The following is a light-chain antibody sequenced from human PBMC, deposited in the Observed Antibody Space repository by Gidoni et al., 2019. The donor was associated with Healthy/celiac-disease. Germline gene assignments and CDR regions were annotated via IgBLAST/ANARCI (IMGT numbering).Light chain of an antibody. Sequence: IVLTQSPATLSLSPGERATLSCRASQSVSSYLAWYQQKPGQAPRLLIYDASNRATGIPARFSGSGSGTDFTLTISSLEPEDFAVYYCQQRSNWLVTFXGXTKVEIK. CDR2: DAS. CDR1: QSVSSY. V-gene: IGKV3-11*01. J-gene: IGKJ4*01. CDR3: QQRSNWLVT.